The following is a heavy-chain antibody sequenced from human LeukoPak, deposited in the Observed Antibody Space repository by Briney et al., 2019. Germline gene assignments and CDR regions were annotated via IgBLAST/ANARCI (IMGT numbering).Heavy chain of an antibody. CDR1: GFTGSSDY. CDR2: IYSGGST. V-gene: IGHV3-53*01. CDR3: ARGKVEGDSSGRRAFDM. D-gene: IGHD3-22*01. J-gene: IGHJ3*02. Sequence: GGSLRLSCAASGFTGSSDYMSWVRQAPGKGLEWVSVIYSGGSTYYADSVKGRFTFSRDISKNTLYLQMNSLRAEDTAVYYCARGKVEGDSSGRRAFDMWGQGTMVTVSS.